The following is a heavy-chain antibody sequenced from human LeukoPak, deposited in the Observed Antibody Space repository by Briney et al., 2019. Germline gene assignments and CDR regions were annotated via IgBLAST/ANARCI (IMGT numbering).Heavy chain of an antibody. D-gene: IGHD2-15*01. V-gene: IGHV3-21*01. Sequence: GWPLPLSRPPSLFTLSSYSMNWLRQAPATGLEWASSISSSSSYIYYADSVKGRFTISRDNAKNSLYLQMNSLRAEDTAVYYCARDRDIVVVVAEPFDYRGQGTLVTASS. CDR2: ISSSSSYI. CDR3: ARDRDIVVVVAEPFDY. J-gene: IGHJ4*02. CDR1: LFTLSSYS.